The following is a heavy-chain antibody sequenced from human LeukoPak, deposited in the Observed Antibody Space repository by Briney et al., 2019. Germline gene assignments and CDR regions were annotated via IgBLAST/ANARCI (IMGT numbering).Heavy chain of an antibody. V-gene: IGHV3-21*05. J-gene: IGHJ4*02. CDR3: ARKLAVAG. D-gene: IGHD6-19*01. CDR2: ISSSSSYT. Sequence: GGSLRLSCAASGFTFSSYAMSWVRQAPGKGLEWVSYISSSSSYTNYADSVKGRFTISRDNAKNSLYLQMNSLRAEDTAVYYCARKLAVAGGGQGTLVTVSS. CDR1: GFTFSSYA.